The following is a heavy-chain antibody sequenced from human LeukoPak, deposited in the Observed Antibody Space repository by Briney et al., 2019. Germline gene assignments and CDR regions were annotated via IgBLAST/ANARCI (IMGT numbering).Heavy chain of an antibody. V-gene: IGHV3-30*14. J-gene: IGHJ4*02. D-gene: IGHD3-22*01. Sequence: GGSLRLSCAASGFTFSSYAMHWVRQAPGKGLEWVADISYDGSNKYYADSVKGRLTISRDNSKNTLYLQMNSLRAEDTAVYYCARVRKLYDSSGYYDNWGQGTLVTVSS. CDR3: ARVRKLYDSSGYYDN. CDR2: ISYDGSNK. CDR1: GFTFSSYA.